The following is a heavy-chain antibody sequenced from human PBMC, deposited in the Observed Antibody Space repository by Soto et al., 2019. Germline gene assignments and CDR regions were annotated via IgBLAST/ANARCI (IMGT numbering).Heavy chain of an antibody. CDR2: IYPGDSDT. D-gene: IGHD5-12*01. Sequence: GESLKISCKGSGYSFTSYWIGWVRQMPGKGLEWMGIIYPGDSDTRYSPSFQGQVTISADKSISTAYLQWSSLKASDTAMYYCARLGGPWGATTLFDYWGQGTLVTVSS. CDR3: ARLGGPWGATTLFDY. J-gene: IGHJ4*02. V-gene: IGHV5-51*01. CDR1: GYSFTSYW.